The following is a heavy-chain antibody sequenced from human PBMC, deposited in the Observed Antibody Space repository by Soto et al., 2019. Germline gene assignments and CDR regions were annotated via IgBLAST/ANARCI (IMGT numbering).Heavy chain of an antibody. CDR1: GGTFSSYA. V-gene: IGHV1-69*13. J-gene: IGHJ4*02. Sequence: SVKVSCKASGGTFSSYAISWVRQAPGQGLEWMGGIIPIFGTANYAQKFQGRVTITADESTSTAYMELSSLRSEDTAVYYCARRRDYVWGALGYWGQGTLVTVSS. CDR3: ARRRDYVWGALGY. D-gene: IGHD3-16*01. CDR2: IIPIFGTA.